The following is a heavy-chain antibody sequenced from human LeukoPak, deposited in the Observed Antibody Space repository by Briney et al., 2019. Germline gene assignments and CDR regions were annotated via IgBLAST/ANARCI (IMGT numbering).Heavy chain of an antibody. CDR2: INPKSGGA. V-gene: IGHV1-2*02. J-gene: IGHJ4*02. CDR3: AGAGVNDFDN. Sequence: ASVKVSCKASGYIFGAYYVHWVRQAPGQGLEWMGCINPKSGGAIYAQNFQGRVTLTRDTSISTAYMELTRLTSDDTAVYYCAGAGVNDFDNWGQGTLVTVSS. CDR1: GYIFGAYY. D-gene: IGHD3-10*01.